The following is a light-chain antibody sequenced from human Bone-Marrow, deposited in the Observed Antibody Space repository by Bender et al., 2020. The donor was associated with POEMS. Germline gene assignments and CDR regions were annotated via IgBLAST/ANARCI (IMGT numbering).Light chain of an antibody. J-gene: IGLJ3*02. CDR3: AVWDDSLNGWL. CDR2: SSH. CDR1: SSNIGAHA. V-gene: IGLV1-44*01. Sequence: QSVLTQPPSASGTPGQRVTISCSVGSSNIGAHAVNWYQHLPGTAPKLLIYSSHRRPSEVPDRFSGSRSGTSASLAISGFQSEDEADYYCAVWDDSLNGWLFGEGTKLTVL.